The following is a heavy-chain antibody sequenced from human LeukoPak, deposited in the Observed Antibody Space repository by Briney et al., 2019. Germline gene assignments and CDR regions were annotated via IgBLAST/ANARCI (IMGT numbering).Heavy chain of an antibody. Sequence: GGSLRLSCAASGFTFSSYWMHWVRQAPGKGLVWVSRINSDGSSTSYADSVKGRFTISRDNAKNTLYLQMNSLRAEDTAVYYCARDRPPLIGIAVAGDNFDYWGQGTLVTVSS. CDR3: ARDRPPLIGIAVAGDNFDY. J-gene: IGHJ4*02. D-gene: IGHD6-19*01. CDR2: INSDGSST. CDR1: GFTFSSYW. V-gene: IGHV3-74*01.